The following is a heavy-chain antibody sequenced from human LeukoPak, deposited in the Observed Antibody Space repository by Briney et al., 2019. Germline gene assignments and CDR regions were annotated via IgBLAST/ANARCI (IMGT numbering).Heavy chain of an antibody. Sequence: GGSLRLSCEASGFIFSSYGMHWVRQAPGKGLEWVAVIWYDGSNKYYADSVKGRFTISRDNSKNTLYLQMNSLRAEDTAVYYCARDKWRENYDSSGYYDYWGQGTLVTISS. CDR1: GFIFSSYG. V-gene: IGHV3-33*01. CDR2: IWYDGSNK. D-gene: IGHD3-22*01. J-gene: IGHJ4*02. CDR3: ARDKWRENYDSSGYYDY.